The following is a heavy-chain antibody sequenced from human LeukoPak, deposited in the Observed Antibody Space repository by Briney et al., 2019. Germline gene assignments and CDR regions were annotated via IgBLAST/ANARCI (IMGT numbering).Heavy chain of an antibody. CDR2: IKQDGSEK. Sequence: GGSLRLSCVASGFTFSTYWMSWVRQAPGKGLEWVANIKQDGSEKYYVDSVKGRFTISRDNARNSLSLQVNSLRAEDTAVYYCARGGKIAGYYYFYMDVWGKETTVIVSS. D-gene: IGHD3-3*01. CDR3: ARGGKIAGYYYFYMDV. CDR1: GFTFSTYW. J-gene: IGHJ6*03. V-gene: IGHV3-7*01.